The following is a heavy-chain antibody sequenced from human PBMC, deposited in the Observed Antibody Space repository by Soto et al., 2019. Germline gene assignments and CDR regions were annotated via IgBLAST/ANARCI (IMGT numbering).Heavy chain of an antibody. Sequence: LSLTCTVSGGSISSSSYYWAWIRQPPGKGLEWLGSIDYTGNTYYNPSLKSRVTISIDPSKNQFSLNLGSLTAADSATYYCASTFYYDASGYYYITTWQFDSWGRGTLVTVSP. CDR1: GGSISSSSYY. CDR2: IDYTGNT. D-gene: IGHD3-22*01. J-gene: IGHJ4*03. CDR3: ASTFYYDASGYYYITTWQFDS. V-gene: IGHV4-39*01.